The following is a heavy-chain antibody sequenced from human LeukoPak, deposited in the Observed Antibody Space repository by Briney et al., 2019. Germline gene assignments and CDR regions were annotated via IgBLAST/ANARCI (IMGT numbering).Heavy chain of an antibody. J-gene: IGHJ4*02. V-gene: IGHV3-74*01. D-gene: IGHD2-21*02. CDR1: GFTFNTYW. CDR2: INSDGSST. Sequence: GGSLRLSCAASGFTFNTYWMHWVRQVPGNGLVWVSRINSDGSSTSYADSVKGRFAISTDHAQNTLYLQMNSLRAEDTAVYYCARSAYCGSNCHYYFDYWGQGTLVTVSS. CDR3: ARSAYCGSNCHYYFDY.